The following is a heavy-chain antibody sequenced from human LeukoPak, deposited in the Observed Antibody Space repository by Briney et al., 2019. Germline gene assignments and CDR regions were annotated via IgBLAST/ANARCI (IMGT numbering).Heavy chain of an antibody. Sequence: GGSLRLSCAASGFTFSSYGMHWVRQAPGKGLEWVAFIRYDGSNKYYADSVKGRFTISRDNSKNTLYLQMNSLRAEDTAVYYCASNPLHSSSWAFDIWGQGTMVTVSS. CDR3: ASNPLHSSSWAFDI. D-gene: IGHD6-6*01. CDR2: IRYDGSNK. J-gene: IGHJ3*02. V-gene: IGHV3-30*02. CDR1: GFTFSSYG.